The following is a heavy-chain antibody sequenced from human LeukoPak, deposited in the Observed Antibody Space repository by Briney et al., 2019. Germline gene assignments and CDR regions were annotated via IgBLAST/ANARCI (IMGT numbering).Heavy chain of an antibody. V-gene: IGHV3-33*01. D-gene: IGHD1-26*01. CDR3: ARGRGSLGPYYFDY. J-gene: IGHJ4*02. Sequence: GVSLRLSCAASGFTFSNYGMHWVRQAPGKGLEWVAVIWYDGSNKYYADSVKGRFTISRDNSKNTLYLQMNSLRAEDTAVYYCARGRGSLGPYYFDYWGQGTLVTVSS. CDR2: IWYDGSNK. CDR1: GFTFSNYG.